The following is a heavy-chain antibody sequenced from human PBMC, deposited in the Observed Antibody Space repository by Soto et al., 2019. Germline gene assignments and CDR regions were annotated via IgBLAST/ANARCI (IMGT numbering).Heavy chain of an antibody. V-gene: IGHV3-23*01. CDR2: ISGSGGST. J-gene: IGHJ4*02. CDR1: GFTFSSYA. CDR3: AGGPVAGIRFY. Sequence: GGSLRLSCAASGFTFSSYAMSWVRQAPGKGLEWVSAISGSGGSTYYADSVKGRFTISRDNSKNTLYLQMNSLRAEDTAVYYCAGGPVAGIRFYWGQGTLVTVSS. D-gene: IGHD6-19*01.